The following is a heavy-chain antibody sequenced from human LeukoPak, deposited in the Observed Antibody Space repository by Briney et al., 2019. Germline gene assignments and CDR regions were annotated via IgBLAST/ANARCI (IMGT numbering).Heavy chain of an antibody. J-gene: IGHJ4*02. CDR2: IKSKTDGRTT. Sequence: KPGGSLRLSCAASGFTFSNAWMSWVRQAPGKGLEWVGRIKSKTDGRTTDYAAPVKGRFTISRDDSKNTLYLQMNSLKTEDTAVYYCATYSYGSSGNWGQGTLVTVSS. D-gene: IGHD6-13*01. V-gene: IGHV3-15*01. CDR1: GFTFSNAW. CDR3: ATYSYGSSGN.